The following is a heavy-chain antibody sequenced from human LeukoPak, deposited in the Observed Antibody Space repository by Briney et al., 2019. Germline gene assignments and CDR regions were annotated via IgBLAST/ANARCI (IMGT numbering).Heavy chain of an antibody. CDR3: ATSGWYLLPGIY. V-gene: IGHV4-39*01. CDR1: GGSISCTNYY. J-gene: IGHJ4*02. CDR2: IYYSGST. D-gene: IGHD6-19*01. Sequence: SETLSLTCTVSGGSISCTNYYWGWIRQPPGNGLEWIGSIYYSGSTYYNPSLKSRVTISVDTSKNQFSLKLSSVTAADTAVFYCATSGWYLLPGIYWGQGTLVTVSS.